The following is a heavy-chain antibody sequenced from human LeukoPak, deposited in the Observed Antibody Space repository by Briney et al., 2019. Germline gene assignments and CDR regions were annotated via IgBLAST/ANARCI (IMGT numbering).Heavy chain of an antibody. CDR3: ARGILEWPRDLYYFDY. J-gene: IGHJ4*02. D-gene: IGHD3-3*01. CDR2: ISAYNGNT. CDR1: GYTFTSYG. V-gene: IGHV1-18*01. Sequence: GALVKVSCKASGYTFTSYGISRVRQAPGQGLEWMGWISAYNGNTNYAQKLQGRVTMTTDTSTSTAYMELRSLRSDDTAVYYCARGILEWPRDLYYFDYWGQGTLVTVSS.